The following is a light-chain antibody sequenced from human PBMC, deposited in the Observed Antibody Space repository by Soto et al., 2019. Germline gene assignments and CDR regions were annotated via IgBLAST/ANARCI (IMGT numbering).Light chain of an antibody. J-gene: IGKJ1*01. V-gene: IGKV1-5*03. CDR2: KAS. Sequence: DIQTTQSPSTGSAWVGDRVVGACRASQSISNWLAWYQQKPGKAPKFLMYKASNLESGVPSRFSGSGSETEFTLTISSLQTDDFATYYCQQYNSYWTFGQGTKV. CDR1: QSISNW. CDR3: QQYNSYWT.